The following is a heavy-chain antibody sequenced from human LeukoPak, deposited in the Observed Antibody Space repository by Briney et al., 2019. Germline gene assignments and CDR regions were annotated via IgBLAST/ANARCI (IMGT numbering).Heavy chain of an antibody. Sequence: GGSLRLSCAASGFTFSDYYMSWIRQAPGKGLEWVSYISSSGSTIYYADSVKGRFTISRDNAKNSLYLQMNSLRAEDTAVYYCARVSPVGSSGSVAFDIWGQGTMVTVSS. J-gene: IGHJ3*02. D-gene: IGHD6-19*01. CDR1: GFTFSDYY. V-gene: IGHV3-11*01. CDR3: ARVSPVGSSGSVAFDI. CDR2: ISSSGSTI.